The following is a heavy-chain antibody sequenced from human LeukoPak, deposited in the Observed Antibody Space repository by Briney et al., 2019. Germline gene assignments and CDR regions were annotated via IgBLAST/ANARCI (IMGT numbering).Heavy chain of an antibody. CDR1: GGTFSSYA. CDR3: ARGDVEMATIDAFDI. CDR2: IIPILGIA. Sequence: GSSVKVSCKASGGTFSSYAISWVRQAPGQGLEWMGRIIPILGIANYAQKFQGRATITADKSTSTAYMELSSLRSEDTAVYYCARGDVEMATIDAFDIWGQGAMVTVSS. V-gene: IGHV1-69*04. J-gene: IGHJ3*02. D-gene: IGHD5-24*01.